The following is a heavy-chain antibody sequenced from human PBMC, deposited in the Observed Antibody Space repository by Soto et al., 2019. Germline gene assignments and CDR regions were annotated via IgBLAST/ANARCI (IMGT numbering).Heavy chain of an antibody. CDR2: IKQDGSEK. Sequence: GGSLRLSCAASGFTFSSYWMSWVRQAPGKGLEWVANIKQDGSEKYYVDSVKGRFTISRDNAKNSLYLQMNSLRAEDTAVYYCARTRLPYYYYMDVWGKGTTVTVSS. D-gene: IGHD4-17*01. J-gene: IGHJ6*03. CDR3: ARTRLPYYYYMDV. V-gene: IGHV3-7*01. CDR1: GFTFSSYW.